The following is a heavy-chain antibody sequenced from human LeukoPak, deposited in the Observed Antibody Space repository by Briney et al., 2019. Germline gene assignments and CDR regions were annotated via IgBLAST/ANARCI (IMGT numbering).Heavy chain of an antibody. J-gene: IGHJ6*02. CDR1: GFIVSRRY. CDR2: IYTDGST. Sequence: GGSLRLSCAASGFIVSRRYMSWVRQAPGKGLEWVSVIYTDGSTYYADSVKGRFTISRDNSRNTLYLQMNTLRAEDTAVYYCASDLIAVTERIYFGMDVWGQGTTVTVSS. D-gene: IGHD6-19*01. V-gene: IGHV3-53*01. CDR3: ASDLIAVTERIYFGMDV.